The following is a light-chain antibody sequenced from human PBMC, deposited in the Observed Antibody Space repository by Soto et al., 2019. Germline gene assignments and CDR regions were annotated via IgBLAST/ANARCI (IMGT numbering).Light chain of an antibody. V-gene: IGKV1-39*01. J-gene: IGKJ5*01. Sequence: DIQMTQSPSSLSASVGDRVTITCRASQSISSWLAWYQQKRGKAPKVXIYAASSLQSGVPSRFSGSGSGTDFTLTISSLQPEDFATDYCQQSYSNTITFGQGTRLEIK. CDR3: QQSYSNTIT. CDR2: AAS. CDR1: QSISSW.